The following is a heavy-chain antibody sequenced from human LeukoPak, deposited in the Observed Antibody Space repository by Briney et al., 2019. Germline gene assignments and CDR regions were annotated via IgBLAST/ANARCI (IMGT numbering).Heavy chain of an antibody. J-gene: IGHJ4*02. CDR1: GYTFTSYG. D-gene: IGHD1-26*01. Sequence: ASVKVSCKASGYTFTSYGISWVRQAPGQGLEWMGWISAYNGNTNFAQKLQGRVTMTTDTSTSTAYKELRSLRSDDTAVYYCARVVSGGLEGQSGYFDYWGQGTLVTVSS. V-gene: IGHV1-18*01. CDR2: ISAYNGNT. CDR3: ARVVSGGLEGQSGYFDY.